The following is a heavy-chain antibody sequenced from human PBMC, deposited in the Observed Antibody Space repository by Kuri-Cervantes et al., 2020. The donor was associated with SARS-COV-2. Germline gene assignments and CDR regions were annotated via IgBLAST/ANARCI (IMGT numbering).Heavy chain of an antibody. CDR2: INAYNGNT. J-gene: IGHJ4*02. CDR3: ARHIRVLTTIHLDY. V-gene: IGHV1-18*01. Sequence: ASVKVSCKASGYTFTNYGISWVRQAPGQGLEWMGWINAYNGNTNYAQKLQDRVTMTTDTSKNTAYMELRSLRSDDTAVYYCARHIRVLTTIHLDYWGQGTLVTVSS. D-gene: IGHD4-17*01. CDR1: GYTFTNYG.